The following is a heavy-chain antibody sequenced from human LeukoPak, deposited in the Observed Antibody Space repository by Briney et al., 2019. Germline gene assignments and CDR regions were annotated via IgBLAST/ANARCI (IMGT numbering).Heavy chain of an antibody. D-gene: IGHD3-9*01. CDR2: ISAYNGNT. CDR1: GYTFTSYG. CDR3: ARSEVLRYFDWLLRRAEYFQH. V-gene: IGHV1-18*01. J-gene: IGHJ1*01. Sequence: GASVKVSCKASGYTFTSYGISWVRQAPGQGLEWMGWISAYNGNTNYAQKLQGRVTMTTDTSTSTAYMELRSLRSDDTAVYYCARSEVLRYFDWLLRRAEYFQHWGQGTLVTVSS.